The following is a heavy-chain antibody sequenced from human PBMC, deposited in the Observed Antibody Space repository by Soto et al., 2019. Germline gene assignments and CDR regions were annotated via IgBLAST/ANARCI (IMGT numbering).Heavy chain of an antibody. CDR1: GYTFTSYG. CDR2: ISAYNGNT. V-gene: IGHV1-18*01. D-gene: IGHD2-15*01. Sequence: ASVKVSCKASGYTFTSYGISWVRQAPGQGLEWMGWISAYNGNTNYAQKLQGRVTMTTDTSTSTAYMELRSLRSDDTAVYYCARARSAQNAGSDARHQGNYYYYGMDVWGQGTTVTVSS. CDR3: ARARSAQNAGSDARHQGNYYYYGMDV. J-gene: IGHJ6*02.